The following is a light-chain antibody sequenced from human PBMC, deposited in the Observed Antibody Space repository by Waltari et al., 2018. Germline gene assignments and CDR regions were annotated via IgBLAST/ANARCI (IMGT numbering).Light chain of an antibody. J-gene: IGKJ1*01. CDR2: NVS. CDR3: MHSVEWPWT. Sequence: DVVMTQSPLSLPATLGQPASIPCRPSQSLVYSDGTPYLNWFQLRPGQSPRLLIYNVSNRDSGVPDRFSGSGSGTDFTLKISRVEAEDVGVYYCMHSVEWPWTVGQGTKVEVK. CDR1: QSLVYSDGTPY. V-gene: IGKV2-30*01.